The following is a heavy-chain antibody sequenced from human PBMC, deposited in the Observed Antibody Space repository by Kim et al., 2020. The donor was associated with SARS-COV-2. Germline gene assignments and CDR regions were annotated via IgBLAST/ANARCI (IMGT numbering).Heavy chain of an antibody. CDR1: GFTFDDYT. V-gene: IGHV3-43*01. Sequence: GGSLRLSCAASGFTFDDYTMHWVRQAPGKGLEWVSLISWDGGSTYYADSVKGRFTISRDNSKNSLYLQMNSLRTEDTALYYCAKDNPVYYGMDVWGQGTTVTVSS. J-gene: IGHJ6*02. CDR2: ISWDGGST. CDR3: AKDNPVYYGMDV.